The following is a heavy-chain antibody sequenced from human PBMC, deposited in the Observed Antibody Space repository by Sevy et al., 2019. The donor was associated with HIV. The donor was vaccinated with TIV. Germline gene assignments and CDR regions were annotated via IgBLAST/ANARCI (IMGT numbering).Heavy chain of an antibody. D-gene: IGHD3-10*01. V-gene: IGHV3-53*01. J-gene: IGHJ4*02. Sequence: GGSLRLSCAVSGLTISSNYMSWVRQAPGKGLEWVSLIYSGGATYYADSVNGRFTISGDVSKNTLYLQMDSMKTEDTAVYYWARGGRGSNWFGSFDYWGRGTLVTVSS. CDR2: IYSGGAT. CDR3: ARGGRGSNWFGSFDY. CDR1: GLTISSNY.